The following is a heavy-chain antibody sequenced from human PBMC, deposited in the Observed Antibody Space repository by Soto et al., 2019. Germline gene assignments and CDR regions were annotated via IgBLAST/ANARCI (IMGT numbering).Heavy chain of an antibody. CDR3: ARGPAGGLRGGVSY. V-gene: IGHV1-18*04. D-gene: IGHD2-15*01. CDR2: ISAYNGDT. J-gene: IGHJ4*02. Sequence: QVQLVQSGGEVKKPGASVKVSCKTSGYTFTNYGITWVRQAPVQGLKWMGWISAYNGDTNYAQKFQGRVIMTTDTSTTTAYMELRSLRSDDTAVYYCARGPAGGLRGGVSYWGQGTLVTVSS. CDR1: GYTFTNYG.